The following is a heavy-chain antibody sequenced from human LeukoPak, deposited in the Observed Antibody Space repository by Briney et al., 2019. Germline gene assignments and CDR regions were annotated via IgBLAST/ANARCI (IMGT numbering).Heavy chain of an antibody. J-gene: IGHJ3*02. CDR3: ARDGLRSPLDAFDI. CDR2: IWYDGSNK. CDR1: GFTFSSYF. Sequence: GGSLRLSCAASGFTFSSYFIHWVRQAPGKGLEWVAVIWYDGSNKYYADSVKGGFTISRDNSKNTLFLQMNSLRAEDTAVYYCARDGLRSPLDAFDIWGQGTVVTVSS. V-gene: IGHV3-33*01. D-gene: IGHD3-16*01.